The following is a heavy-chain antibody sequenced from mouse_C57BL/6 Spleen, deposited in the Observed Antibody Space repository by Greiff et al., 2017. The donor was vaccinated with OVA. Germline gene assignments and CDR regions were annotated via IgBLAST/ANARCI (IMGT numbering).Heavy chain of an antibody. Sequence: QVQLKESGPELVKPGASVKISCKASGYAFSSSWMNWVKQRSGKGLEWIGRIYPGDGDTNYNGKFKGKATLTADKSSSTAYMQLSSLTSEDSAVYFCARMIMEYGSLPMDYWGQGTSVTVSS. J-gene: IGHJ4*01. V-gene: IGHV1-82*01. D-gene: IGHD2-2*01. CDR3: ARMIMEYGSLPMDY. CDR1: GYAFSSSW. CDR2: IYPGDGDT.